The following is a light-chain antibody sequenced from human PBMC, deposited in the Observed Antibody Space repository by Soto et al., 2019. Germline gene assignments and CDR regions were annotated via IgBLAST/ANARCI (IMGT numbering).Light chain of an antibody. Sequence: QSALTQPASVSGSPEQSITISCTGASSDIGGYRFVSWYQHHPGKAPKLIIYEVSNRPSGVSNRFSGSKSGNTASLTISGLQPDDEADYYCSSYTSSREVFGTGTKVTVL. CDR2: EVS. CDR3: SSYTSSREV. J-gene: IGLJ1*01. CDR1: SSDIGGYRF. V-gene: IGLV2-14*01.